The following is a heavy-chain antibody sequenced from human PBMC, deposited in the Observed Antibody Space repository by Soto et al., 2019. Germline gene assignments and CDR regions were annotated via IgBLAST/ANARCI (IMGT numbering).Heavy chain of an antibody. CDR2: ISGSGHAT. V-gene: IGHV3-23*01. J-gene: IGHJ4*02. CDR3: AKGRYFDSSGGCANY. CDR1: GFIFDNYA. Sequence: EVKLLESGGGLVPPGASARLSCITSGFIFDNYAMSWVRQGPGGGREGVAAISGSGHATYYTQSVQGRFIISRDKSKKTVFLQMHNLRAEDTAVYYCAKGRYFDSSGGCANYWGLGTLVTVSS. D-gene: IGHD3-22*01.